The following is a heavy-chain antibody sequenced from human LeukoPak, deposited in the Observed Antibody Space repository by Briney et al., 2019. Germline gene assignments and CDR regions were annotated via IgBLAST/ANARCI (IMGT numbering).Heavy chain of an antibody. V-gene: IGHV4-61*02. J-gene: IGHJ6*03. Sequence: SQTLSLTCTVSGGSISSGSYYWSWIRQPAGKGLEWIGRIYTSGSTNYNPSLKSRVTISVDTSKNQFSLKLSSVTAAGTAVYYCASESGSYYYYYMDVWGKGTTVTVSS. CDR2: IYTSGST. CDR3: ASESGSYYYYYMDV. D-gene: IGHD1-26*01. CDR1: GGSISSGSYY.